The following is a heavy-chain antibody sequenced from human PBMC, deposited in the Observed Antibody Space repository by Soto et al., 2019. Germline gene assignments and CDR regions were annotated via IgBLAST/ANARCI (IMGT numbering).Heavy chain of an antibody. D-gene: IGHD5-18*01. CDR3: ARDGPYSYGTFDY. CDR1: GFTFSSNA. V-gene: IGHV3-30-3*01. CDR2: ISSDGSNK. J-gene: IGHJ4*02. Sequence: QVQLVESGGGVVQPGRSLRLSCAASGFTFSSNAMHWVRQALGKGLEWVAVISSDGSNKYYADSVKGRFTISRDNSKNTLCLQMNSLRAEDTAVYYCARDGPYSYGTFDYWGQGTLVTVSS.